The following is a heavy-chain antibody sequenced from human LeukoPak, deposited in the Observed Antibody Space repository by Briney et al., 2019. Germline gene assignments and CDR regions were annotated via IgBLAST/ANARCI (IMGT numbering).Heavy chain of an antibody. CDR1: GFTFSTYG. CDR3: ARTRIVEIATINAFDV. D-gene: IGHD5-24*01. J-gene: IGHJ3*01. V-gene: IGHV3-74*01. Sequence: PGGSLRLSCAASGFTFSTYGVHWVRQAPGKGLVWVSRINGDGSSTIYADSVKGRFTISRDNAKNTLYLQMNSLRAEDTAVYYCARTRIVEIATINAFDVWGQGTMVTVSS. CDR2: INGDGSST.